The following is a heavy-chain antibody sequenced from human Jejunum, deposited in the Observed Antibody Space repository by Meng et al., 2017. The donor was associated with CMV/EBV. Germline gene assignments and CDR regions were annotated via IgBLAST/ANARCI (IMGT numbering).Heavy chain of an antibody. CDR2: IRFDGTND. CDR3: VKDWAFEYNGGGHYHFDN. CDR1: FTCSSYG. V-gene: IGHV3-30*02. Sequence: FTCSSYGMHWVRQTPGQGLNWVAFIRFDGTNDVYADSVKDRFTISRDNSKNTVYLQMDILRIEDSAVYYCVKDWAFEYNGGGHYHFDNWGQGALVTVSS. D-gene: IGHD3-10*01. J-gene: IGHJ4*01.